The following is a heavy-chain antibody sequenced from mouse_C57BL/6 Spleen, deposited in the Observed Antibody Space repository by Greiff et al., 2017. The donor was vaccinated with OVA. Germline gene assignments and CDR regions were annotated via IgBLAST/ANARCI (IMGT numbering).Heavy chain of an antibody. CDR3: ARRGDYENYAMDY. V-gene: IGHV1-55*01. Sequence: QVQLQQSGAELVKPGASVKMSCKASGYTFTSYWITWVKQRPGQGLEWIGDIYPGSGSTNYNEKFKSKATLTVDTSSSTPYMQLSSLTSEDAAVYYSARRGDYENYAMDYWGQGTSVTVSS. CDR2: IYPGSGST. J-gene: IGHJ4*01. D-gene: IGHD2-4*01. CDR1: GYTFTSYW.